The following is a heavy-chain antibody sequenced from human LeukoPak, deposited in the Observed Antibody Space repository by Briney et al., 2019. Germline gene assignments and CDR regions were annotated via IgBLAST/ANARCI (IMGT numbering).Heavy chain of an antibody. J-gene: IGHJ4*02. D-gene: IGHD3-10*01. CDR1: GGSFSGYY. CDR2: INHSGST. Sequence: SETLSLTCAVYGGSFSGYYWSWIRQPPGKGLEWIGEINHSGSTNYNPSLKSRVTISVGTSKNQFSLKLSSVTAADTAVYYCARHSSGLLWFGKKYYFDYWGQGTLVTVSS. V-gene: IGHV4-34*01. CDR3: ARHSSGLLWFGKKYYFDY.